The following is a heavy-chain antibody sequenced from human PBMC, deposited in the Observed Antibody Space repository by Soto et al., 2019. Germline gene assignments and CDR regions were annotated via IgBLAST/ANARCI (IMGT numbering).Heavy chain of an antibody. D-gene: IGHD6-13*01. CDR1: GYTFTHYY. Sequence: QVQLVQSGAEVKKPGASVKLSCRTSGYTFTHYYIHWVRQAPGQGLEWLGIINPASGSTNYAQDFQCRVTLTMDTSTTTVYMDLSGLRAADTDIFYCARDLAAGDHWGQGSLVTVSS. CDR2: INPASGST. V-gene: IGHV1-46*01. CDR3: ARDLAAGDH. J-gene: IGHJ4*02.